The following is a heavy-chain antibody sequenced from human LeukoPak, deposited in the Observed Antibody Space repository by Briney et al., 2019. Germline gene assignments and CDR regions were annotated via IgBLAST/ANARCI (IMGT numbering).Heavy chain of an antibody. CDR1: GGSFSGYY. J-gene: IGHJ5*02. CDR3: ARGSKMLGYNWFDP. Sequence: ASETLSLTCAVYGGSFSGYYWNWIRQPPGKGLEWIGEINHSGSTNYIPSLKSRVTISVDTSKNQVSLKLSSVTAADTAVYYCARGSKMLGYNWFDPWGQGTLVTVSS. D-gene: IGHD1-26*01. V-gene: IGHV4-34*01. CDR2: INHSGST.